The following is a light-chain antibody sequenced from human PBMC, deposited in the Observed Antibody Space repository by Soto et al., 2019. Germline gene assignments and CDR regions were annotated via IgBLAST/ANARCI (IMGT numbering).Light chain of an antibody. V-gene: IGKV3-15*01. CDR1: QSVSNN. J-gene: IGKJ5*01. CDR2: GAS. CDR3: QQYNNWPPIN. Sequence: EIVMTQSPATLSVSPGERATLSCKASQSVSNNLAWYQQKPGQAPRLLIYGASTRATGIPARFSGRGSGTDFTLTISSLQSEDFAIYYCQQYNNWPPINFGQGTRLEIK.